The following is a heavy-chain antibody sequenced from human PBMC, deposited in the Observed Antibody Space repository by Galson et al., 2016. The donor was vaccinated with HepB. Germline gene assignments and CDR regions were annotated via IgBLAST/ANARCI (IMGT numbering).Heavy chain of an antibody. CDR1: GFTFSSCP. J-gene: IGHJ4*02. CDR3: ARDLPLLG. V-gene: IGHV3-23*01. D-gene: IGHD2-15*01. Sequence: SLRLSCAASGFTFSSCPMSWVRQAPGKGLEWVSSISGSGGSTNYADSVKGRFTISRDNSKNTLYLQMNSLRAEDTAVYYCARDLPLLGWGQRTLVTVSS. CDR2: ISGSGGST.